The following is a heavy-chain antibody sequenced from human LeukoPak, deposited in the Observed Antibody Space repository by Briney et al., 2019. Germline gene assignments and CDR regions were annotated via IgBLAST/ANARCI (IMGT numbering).Heavy chain of an antibody. CDR1: GGSISSDY. V-gene: IGHV4-59*01. Sequence: SETLSLTCTVSGGSISSDYWSWIRQPPGKGLEWIGYIYYSGSTNYNPSLKSRVTISVDTSKNQFSLKLSSVTAADTALYYCARGLYGSGSYYWFDPWGQGTLVTVSS. CDR2: IYYSGST. J-gene: IGHJ5*02. D-gene: IGHD3-10*01. CDR3: ARGLYGSGSYYWFDP.